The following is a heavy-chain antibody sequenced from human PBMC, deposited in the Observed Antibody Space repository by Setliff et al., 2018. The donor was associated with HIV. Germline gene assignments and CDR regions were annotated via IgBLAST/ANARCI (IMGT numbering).Heavy chain of an antibody. Sequence: PSETLSLTCAVYGTSLNTYYWTWIRYTPGRGLQWIGQIDHSGSTNYNPSLKSRVTLSVDASKNQFSLKVKSVTAADTATYYCAKKGRYYYGSGVTTEYFDDWGQGTPVTVSS. CDR3: AKKGRYYYGSGVTTEYFDD. D-gene: IGHD3-10*01. V-gene: IGHV4-34*01. J-gene: IGHJ4*02. CDR2: IDHSGST. CDR1: GTSLNTYY.